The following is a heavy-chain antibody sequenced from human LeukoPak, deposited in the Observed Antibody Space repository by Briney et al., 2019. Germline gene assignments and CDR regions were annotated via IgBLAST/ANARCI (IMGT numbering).Heavy chain of an antibody. D-gene: IGHD4-17*01. V-gene: IGHV1-3*01. CDR3: ARGRWTATETTYYLDY. CDR2: INAGNGKT. J-gene: IGHJ4*02. CDR1: GYSFSDYA. Sequence: GASVKVSCKASGYSFSDYAIHWVRQAPGQRLERMGWINAGNGKTKYSQNFQGRVTITRDRSASTAYMELSSLRSEDTSVYYCARGRWTATETTYYLDYWGQGTLVTVSS.